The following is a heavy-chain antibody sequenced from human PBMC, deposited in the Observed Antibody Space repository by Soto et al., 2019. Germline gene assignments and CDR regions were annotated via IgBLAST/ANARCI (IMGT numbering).Heavy chain of an antibody. J-gene: IGHJ4*02. CDR1: GFTFSSYG. CDR2: IWYDGSNK. CDR3: ARDGDYDSSGYYYGHFDY. V-gene: IGHV3-33*01. D-gene: IGHD3-22*01. Sequence: QVQLVESGGGVVQPGRSLRLSCAASGFTFSSYGMHWVRQAPGKGLEWVAVIWYDGSNKYYADSVKGRFTISRDNSKNTLYLQMNSLRAEDTAVYYCARDGDYDSSGYYYGHFDYWGQGTLVTVSS.